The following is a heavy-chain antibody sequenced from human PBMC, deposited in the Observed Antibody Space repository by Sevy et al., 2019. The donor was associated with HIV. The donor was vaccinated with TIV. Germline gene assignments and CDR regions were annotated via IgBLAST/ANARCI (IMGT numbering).Heavy chain of an antibody. Sequence: GGSLRLSCAASGFTFSDYYMSWIRQAPGKGLEWVSYISSSGSTIYYADSVKGRFTISRDNAKNSLYLQMNSLRAEDTAVYYCAREYPYYYDSSGYYLGLVEAFDIWGQGTMVTVSS. CDR1: GFTFSDYY. CDR3: AREYPYYYDSSGYYLGLVEAFDI. D-gene: IGHD3-22*01. J-gene: IGHJ3*02. V-gene: IGHV3-11*01. CDR2: ISSSGSTI.